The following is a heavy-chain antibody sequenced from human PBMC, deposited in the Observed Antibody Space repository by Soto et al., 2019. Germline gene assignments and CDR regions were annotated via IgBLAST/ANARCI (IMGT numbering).Heavy chain of an antibody. D-gene: IGHD7-27*01. CDR2: ISGGGGNT. CDR1: GFTFSSYA. Sequence: EVQLLESGGGLVQPGESLTLSCAASGFTFSSYAMSWVRQAPGKGLEWVSAISGGGGNTYYAESVKGRFTIARDNSKRTVYLQMNSLRAEDTAIYACAKASVGMWSDFDYWVQGTLVTVSS. J-gene: IGHJ4*02. V-gene: IGHV3-23*01. CDR3: AKASVGMWSDFDY.